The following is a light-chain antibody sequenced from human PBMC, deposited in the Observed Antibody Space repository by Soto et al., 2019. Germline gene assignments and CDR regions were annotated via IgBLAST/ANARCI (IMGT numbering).Light chain of an antibody. CDR2: AAS. CDR1: QDISSW. V-gene: IGKV1D-12*01. Sequence: DIQMTQSPSSVSASVGDRVTITCRASQDISSWLAWYKHKPGKAPSLLIYAASSLQSGVPSRFRGSGSGTDFALTIAGLESEDFETYYCQQANSVPLTFGVETKVESK. J-gene: IGKJ4*01. CDR3: QQANSVPLT.